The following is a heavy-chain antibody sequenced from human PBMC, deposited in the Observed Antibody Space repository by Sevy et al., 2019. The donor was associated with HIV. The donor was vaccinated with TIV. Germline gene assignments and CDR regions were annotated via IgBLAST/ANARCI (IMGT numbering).Heavy chain of an antibody. CDR2: IYPDDSDT. J-gene: IGHJ4*02. CDR3: ATSRSGYFDSSGYYIY. CDR1: GYSFTSHW. D-gene: IGHD3-22*01. V-gene: IGHV5-51*01. Sequence: GESLKISCKGSGYSFTSHWIGWVRHMPGKGLEWMGIIYPDDSDTRYSPSFQGQVTLSADKSLSTAYLQWSSLKASDTAMYYCATSRSGYFDSSGYYIYWGQGTLVTVSS.